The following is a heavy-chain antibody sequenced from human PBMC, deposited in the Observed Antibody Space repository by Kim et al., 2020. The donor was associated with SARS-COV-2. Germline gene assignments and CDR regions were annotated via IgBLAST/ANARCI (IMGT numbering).Heavy chain of an antibody. V-gene: IGHV3-7*01. CDR2: IKQDGSEK. CDR3: ARNMGIAERTGFDP. Sequence: GGSLRLSCAASGFTFSSYWMSWVRQAPGKGLEWVANIKQDGSEKYYVDSVKGRFTISRDNAKNSLYLQMNSLRAEDTAVYYCARNMGIAERTGFDPWGQGTLVTVSS. J-gene: IGHJ5*02. CDR1: GFTFSSYW. D-gene: IGHD6-13*01.